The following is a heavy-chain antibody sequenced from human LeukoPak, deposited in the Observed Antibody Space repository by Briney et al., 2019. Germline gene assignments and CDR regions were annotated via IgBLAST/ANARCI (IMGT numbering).Heavy chain of an antibody. Sequence: SETLSLTCAVSGGSISSISSNNWAWIRQPPGKGLELIAAIHYSGSTYYNPSFMSRVTISVDTSKNQFSLKLRSLTATDTTVYYCARLPTGYPNWFDTWGQGILVTVSS. V-gene: IGHV4-39*01. CDR1: GGSISSISSNN. CDR3: ARLPTGYPNWFDT. CDR2: IHYSGST. D-gene: IGHD5-18*01. J-gene: IGHJ5*02.